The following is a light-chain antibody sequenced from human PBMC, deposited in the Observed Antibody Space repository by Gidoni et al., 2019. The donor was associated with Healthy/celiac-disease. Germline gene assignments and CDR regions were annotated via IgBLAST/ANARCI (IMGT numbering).Light chain of an antibody. V-gene: IGLV2-14*01. J-gene: IGLJ3*02. CDR2: KVS. CDR1: RSYVGGYKY. CDR3: SSYTSSSTR. Sequence: QSALTQPASVSGSPGQSITISCTGTRSYVGGYKYLSWYQQHPGKAPKINIYKVSNQPSGVSNRFSGSKSGNTASLTISRLQAEDEADYYCSSYTSSSTRFGGGTKLTVL.